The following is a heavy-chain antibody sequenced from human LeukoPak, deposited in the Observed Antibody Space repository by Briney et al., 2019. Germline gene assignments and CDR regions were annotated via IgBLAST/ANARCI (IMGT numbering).Heavy chain of an antibody. V-gene: IGHV4-34*01. J-gene: IGHJ4*02. CDR3: GSRRTAMFGVIKGPIDY. Sequence: SETLSLTCAVYGGSFSDYYWTWIRQPPGKGLEWIGEINHSGSPINNPSLKSRVSISFDTSKNQFSLKLTSVTAADTAVYYCGSRRTAMFGVIKGPIDYWGQGTLVTVSS. CDR2: INHSGSP. D-gene: IGHD3-3*01. CDR1: GGSFSDYY.